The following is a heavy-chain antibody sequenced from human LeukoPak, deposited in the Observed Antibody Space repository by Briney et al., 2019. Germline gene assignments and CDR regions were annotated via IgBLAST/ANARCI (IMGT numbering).Heavy chain of an antibody. Sequence: SETLSLTCSVSGGSISTYYWSWIRQPPGKGLEWIGEINHSGSTNYNPSLKSRVTISVDTSKNQFSLKLSSVTAADTAVYYCARVRQTGYSSGWTTSWGQGTLVTVSS. CDR3: ARVRQTGYSSGWTTS. V-gene: IGHV4-34*01. CDR1: GGSISTYY. CDR2: INHSGST. J-gene: IGHJ4*02. D-gene: IGHD6-19*01.